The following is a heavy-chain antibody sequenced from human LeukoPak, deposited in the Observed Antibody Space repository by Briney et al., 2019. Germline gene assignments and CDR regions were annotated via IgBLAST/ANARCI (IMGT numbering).Heavy chain of an antibody. V-gene: IGHV4-34*01. J-gene: IGHJ4*02. D-gene: IGHD3-22*01. CDR2: INHSGST. CDR1: GGSFSGYY. CDR3: ARCDDSSGYPHLDY. Sequence: SETLSLTCAVYGGSFSGYYWTWIRQPPGKGLEWIGEINHSGSTNHNPSLKSRVTISVDTSKNQFSLKLISVTAADTAVYYCARCDDSSGYPHLDYWGQGTLVTVSS.